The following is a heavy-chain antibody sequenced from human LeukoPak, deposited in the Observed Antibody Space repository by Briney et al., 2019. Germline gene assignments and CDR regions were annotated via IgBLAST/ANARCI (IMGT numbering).Heavy chain of an antibody. D-gene: IGHD3-16*01. CDR2: IYCDGSKT. CDR1: GYIFTDYW. J-gene: IGHJ4*02. Sequence: GESLKISCQTSGYIFTDYWIGWVRQMPGKGLEWMAIIYCDGSKTIYSPSFQTQVTISVDKSTNTAYLQWTSLKASDTAIYFCARRAELGMRYFDYWGQGTLVTVSS. V-gene: IGHV5-51*01. CDR3: ARRAELGMRYFDY.